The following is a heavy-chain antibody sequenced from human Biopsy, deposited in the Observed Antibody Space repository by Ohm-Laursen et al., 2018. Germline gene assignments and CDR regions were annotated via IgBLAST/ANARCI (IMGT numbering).Heavy chain of an antibody. J-gene: IGHJ4*02. CDR3: ARQDGYLGYEY. V-gene: IGHV4-31*03. D-gene: IGHD5-24*01. Sequence: TLSLTCTVSSGSIRTGDYYWTWIRQQPGKGLEWIGSIYYSGNTKYNPSLQSRLSMSVDTSKNQFSLKLSSVTAADTAVYYCARQDGYLGYEYWGQGALVTVSS. CDR1: SGSIRTGDYY. CDR2: IYYSGNT.